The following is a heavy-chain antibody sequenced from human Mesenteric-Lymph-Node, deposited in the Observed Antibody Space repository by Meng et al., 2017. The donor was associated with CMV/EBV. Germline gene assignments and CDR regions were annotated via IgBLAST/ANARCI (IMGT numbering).Heavy chain of an antibody. J-gene: IGHJ5*02. D-gene: IGHD3-10*01. CDR2: IRYDGSNE. CDR1: AFSFSSYG. V-gene: IGHV3-30*02. CDR3: AKDKYGSGTNWFDP. Sequence: GGSLRLSCAASAFSFSSYGMHWVRQGPGKGLEWAAFIRYDGSNECYADSVKGRFTISRDNSKNTLYLQMNSLRAEDTAVYYCAKDKYGSGTNWFDPWGQGTLVTVSS.